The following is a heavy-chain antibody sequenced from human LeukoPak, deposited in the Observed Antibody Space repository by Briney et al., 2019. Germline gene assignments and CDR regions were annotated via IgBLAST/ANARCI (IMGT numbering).Heavy chain of an antibody. CDR1: GFTFSSYA. CDR2: ISGSGGST. V-gene: IGHV3-23*01. D-gene: IGHD3-22*01. CDR3: ARGPYYYDSSGYYY. J-gene: IGHJ4*02. Sequence: SGGSLRPSCAASGFTFSSYAMSWVRQAPGKGLEWVSAISGSGGSTYYADSVKGRFSISRDNAKNSLYLQMNSLRAEDTAVYYCARGPYYYDSSGYYYWGQGTLVTVSS.